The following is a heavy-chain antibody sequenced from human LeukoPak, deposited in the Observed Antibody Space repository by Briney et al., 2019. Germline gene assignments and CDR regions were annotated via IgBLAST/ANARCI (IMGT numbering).Heavy chain of an antibody. V-gene: IGHV4-59*01. CDR3: ASEGSITIFGVVGFDY. Sequence: SETLSLTCTVSGGSLSSYYWSWIRQPPGKGLEWIGYIYYSGSTNYNPSLKSRLTISVDTSKNQFSLKLSSVTAADTAVYYCASEGSITIFGVVGFDYWGQGTLVTVSS. CDR1: GGSLSSYY. CDR2: IYYSGST. D-gene: IGHD3-3*01. J-gene: IGHJ4*02.